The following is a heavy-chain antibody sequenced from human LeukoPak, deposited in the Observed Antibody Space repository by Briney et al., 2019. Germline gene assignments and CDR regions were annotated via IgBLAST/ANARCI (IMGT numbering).Heavy chain of an antibody. CDR3: AKDRGFGMVSTFDY. J-gene: IGHJ4*02. Sequence: GGSLRLSCATSGFTFSSYAMSWVRQAPGKGLEWVSTISGSGGSTYYADSVKGRFTISRDNSKNTLYLQMNSLRAEDTAVYYCAKDRGFGMVSTFDYWGQGTLVTVSS. CDR1: GFTFSSYA. D-gene: IGHD3-3*01. CDR2: ISGSGGST. V-gene: IGHV3-23*01.